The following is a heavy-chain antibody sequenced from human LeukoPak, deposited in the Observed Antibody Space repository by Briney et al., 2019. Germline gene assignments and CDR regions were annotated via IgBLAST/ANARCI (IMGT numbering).Heavy chain of an antibody. J-gene: IGHJ4*02. CDR3: ARERYYYDSSSEGNY. Sequence: SETLSLTCIVSGGSISSSSYYWGWIRQPPGKGLEWIGSIYNSGNTYYNPSLKSRVTISVDTSKNQFSLKLSSETAADTAVYYCARERYYYDSSSEGNYWGQGTLVTVSS. V-gene: IGHV4-39*01. CDR2: IYNSGNT. CDR1: GGSISSSSYY. D-gene: IGHD3-22*01.